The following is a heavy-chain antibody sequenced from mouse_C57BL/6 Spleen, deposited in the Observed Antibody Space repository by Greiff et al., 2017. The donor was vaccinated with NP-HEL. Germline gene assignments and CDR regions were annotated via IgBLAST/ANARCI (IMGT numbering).Heavy chain of an antibody. CDR3: ARGVVATVYFEV. CDR1: GYTFPSYG. Sequence: VQLQQSGAELARPGASVKLSCKASGYTFPSYGISWVKQRTGQGLEWIGEIYPRSGNTYYNEKFKGKATLTADKSSSTAYMELSSLTSEDSEVYFWARGVVATVYFEVWGTGTTVTVSS. J-gene: IGHJ1*03. D-gene: IGHD1-1*01. V-gene: IGHV1-81*01. CDR2: IYPRSGNT.